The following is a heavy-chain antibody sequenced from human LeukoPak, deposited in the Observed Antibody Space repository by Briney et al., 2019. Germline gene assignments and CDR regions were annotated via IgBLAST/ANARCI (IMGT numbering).Heavy chain of an antibody. CDR2: IIPIFGIA. Sequence: ASVKVSCKASGGTFSSYAISWVRQAPGQGLEWMGRIIPIFGIANYAQKFQGRVTITADKSKSTAYMDLSSLRSEDTAVYYCARNHQAEVAGTDWVDPRGHGTLVTVSP. D-gene: IGHD6-19*01. J-gene: IGHJ5*02. CDR1: GGTFSSYA. CDR3: ARNHQAEVAGTDWVDP. V-gene: IGHV1-69*04.